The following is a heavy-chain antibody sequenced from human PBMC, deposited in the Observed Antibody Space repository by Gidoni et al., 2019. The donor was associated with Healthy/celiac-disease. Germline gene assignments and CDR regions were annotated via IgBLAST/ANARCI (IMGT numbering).Heavy chain of an antibody. CDR1: GFSLSTSGMR. Sequence: QVTLKESGPALVKPTQTLTLTCTFSGFSLSTSGMRVSWIRQPPGKALEWLARIDWDDDKFYSTSLKTRLTSSKDNSKNQVVLTMTNMDPVDTATYYCARGFWSGSHGMDVWGQGTTVTVSS. J-gene: IGHJ6*02. CDR2: IDWDDDK. V-gene: IGHV2-70*04. CDR3: ARGFWSGSHGMDV. D-gene: IGHD3-3*01.